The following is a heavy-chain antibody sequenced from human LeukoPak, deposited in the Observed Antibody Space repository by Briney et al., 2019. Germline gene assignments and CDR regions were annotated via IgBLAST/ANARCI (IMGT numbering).Heavy chain of an antibody. J-gene: IGHJ6*03. V-gene: IGHV1-69*05. CDR3: ASYSGYDGSYYNYYYMDV. CDR1: GGTFSSYA. D-gene: IGHD5-12*01. Sequence: ASVKVSCKASGGTFSSYAISWVRQAPGQGLEWMGGITPIFGTANYAQKFQGRVTITTDESTSTAYMELSSLRSEDTAVYYCASYSGYDGSYYNYYYMDVWGKGTTVTVSS. CDR2: ITPIFGTA.